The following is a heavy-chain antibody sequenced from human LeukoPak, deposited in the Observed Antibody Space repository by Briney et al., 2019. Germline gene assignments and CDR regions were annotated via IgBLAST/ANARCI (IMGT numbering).Heavy chain of an antibody. V-gene: IGHV5-51*01. D-gene: IGHD6-13*01. CDR2: IYPGDSDT. J-gene: IGHJ3*02. CDR1: GYSFTSYW. Sequence: GESLKISCKGSGYSFTSYWIGWVRQMPGKGLEWMGIIYPGDSDTRYSPSFQGQVTISADKSISTAYLQWSSLKASDTAMYYCACGIAAAGTSDAFDIWGQGTMVTVSS. CDR3: ACGIAAAGTSDAFDI.